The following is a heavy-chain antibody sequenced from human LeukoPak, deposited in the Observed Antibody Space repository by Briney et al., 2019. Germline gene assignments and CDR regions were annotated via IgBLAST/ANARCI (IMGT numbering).Heavy chain of an antibody. CDR3: SNGHYGLDV. CDR2: VGSKVDNYAT. Sequence: GGSLRLSCAASGFTFSASSLNWVRQASGKGLEWVGRVGSKVDNYATAYAESVKGRFIISREGSKNTAYLQMNSLKTDDTAVYYCSNGHYGLDVWGQGTTVTVSS. V-gene: IGHV3-73*01. CDR1: GFTFSASS. J-gene: IGHJ6*02.